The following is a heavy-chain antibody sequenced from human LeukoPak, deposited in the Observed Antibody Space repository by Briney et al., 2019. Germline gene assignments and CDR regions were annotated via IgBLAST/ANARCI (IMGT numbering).Heavy chain of an antibody. V-gene: IGHV1-8*01. D-gene: IGHD3-3*01. J-gene: IGHJ4*02. CDR3: AATIFGVVIQSPYYFDY. CDR1: GYTFTSYD. Sequence: ASVKVSCKASGYTFTSYDINWVRQATGQGLEWMGWMNPNSGNTGYAQKFQGRVTMTRNTSISTAYMELSSLRSDDTAVYYCAATIFGVVIQSPYYFDYWGQGTLVTVSS. CDR2: MNPNSGNT.